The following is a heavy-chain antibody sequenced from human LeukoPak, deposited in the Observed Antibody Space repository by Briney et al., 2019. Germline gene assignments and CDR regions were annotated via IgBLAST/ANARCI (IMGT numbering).Heavy chain of an antibody. CDR3: ARTLRYYYGSGSYPDWFDP. D-gene: IGHD3-10*01. V-gene: IGHV4-61*01. CDR2: IYYSGST. J-gene: IGHJ5*02. CDR1: GGSVSSGSYY. Sequence: SETLSLTCTVSGGSVSSGSYYWSWIRQPPGKGLEWIGYIYYSGSTNYNPSLKGRVTISVDTSKNQFSLKLSSVTAADTAVYYCARTLRYYYGSGSYPDWFDPWGQGTLVTVSS.